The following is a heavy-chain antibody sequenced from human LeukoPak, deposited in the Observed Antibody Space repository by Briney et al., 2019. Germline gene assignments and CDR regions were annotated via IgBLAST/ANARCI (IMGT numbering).Heavy chain of an antibody. CDR1: GFTFSSYD. J-gene: IGHJ6*02. Sequence: GGSLRLSCAASGFTFSSYDMHWVRHATGKGLEWVSAIGTAGDTYYPGSVKGRFTISRENAKNSLYLQMNSLRAGDTAVYYCARAFGEFSLYGMDVWGQGTTVTVSS. V-gene: IGHV3-13*01. CDR2: IGTAGDT. D-gene: IGHD3-10*01. CDR3: ARAFGEFSLYGMDV.